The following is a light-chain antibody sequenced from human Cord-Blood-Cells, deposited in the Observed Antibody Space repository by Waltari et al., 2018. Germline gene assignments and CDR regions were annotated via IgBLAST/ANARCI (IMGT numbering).Light chain of an antibody. CDR1: QGISNY. V-gene: IGKV1-27*01. Sequence: DIQMTQSPSSLSASVGDRVTINCRASQGISNYLAWYQQKPVKVPKLLIYAASTLQSGVPSRFSGSGSGTDFTLTISSLQPEDVATYYCQKYNSAPWTFGQGTKVEIK. CDR3: QKYNSAPWT. CDR2: AAS. J-gene: IGKJ1*01.